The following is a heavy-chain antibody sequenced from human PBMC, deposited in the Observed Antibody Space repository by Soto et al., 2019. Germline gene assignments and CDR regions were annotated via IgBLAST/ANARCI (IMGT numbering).Heavy chain of an antibody. D-gene: IGHD3-3*01. CDR1: GYTFTSYA. J-gene: IGHJ4*02. CDR3: ARAGYYDFWSGYYFDY. V-gene: IGHV1-3*01. Sequence: ASVKVSCKASGYTFTSYAMHWVRQAPGQRLEWMGWINAGNGNTKYSQKFQGRVTITRDTSAGTAYMELSSLRSDDTAVYYCARAGYYDFWSGYYFDYWGQGTLVTVSS. CDR2: INAGNGNT.